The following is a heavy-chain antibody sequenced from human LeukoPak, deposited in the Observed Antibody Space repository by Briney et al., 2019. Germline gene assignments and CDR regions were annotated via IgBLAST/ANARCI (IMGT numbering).Heavy chain of an antibody. D-gene: IGHD3-10*01. CDR3: AREGRESQGFDY. Sequence: GGSLRLSCAASGFTFSTYWMSWVRQAPGKGLEWVANIKQGGTEKHYVDSVKGRFTISRDSAKNSLYLQMNSLRADDTVVYYCAREGRESQGFDYWGQGTLVTVSS. CDR2: IKQGGTEK. J-gene: IGHJ4*02. V-gene: IGHV3-7*05. CDR1: GFTFSTYW.